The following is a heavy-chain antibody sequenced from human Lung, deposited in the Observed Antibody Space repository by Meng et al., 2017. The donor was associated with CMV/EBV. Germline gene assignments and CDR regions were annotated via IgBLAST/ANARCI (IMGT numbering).Heavy chain of an antibody. CDR2: IKQDGSEK. CDR3: ARDFGIVGATCVVGY. Sequence: GGSLKLSCAASGFTFSRYWMSWVRQAPGKGLEWVANIKQDGSEKYYMDSVKGRFAISRDNAKNSLYLQMNSLKAEDTGVYYWARDFGIVGATCVVGYWGQGXLVTVSS. D-gene: IGHD1-26*01. J-gene: IGHJ4*02. V-gene: IGHV3-7*01. CDR1: GFTFSRYW.